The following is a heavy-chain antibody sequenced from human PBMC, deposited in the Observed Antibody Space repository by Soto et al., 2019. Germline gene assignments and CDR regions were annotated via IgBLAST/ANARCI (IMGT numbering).Heavy chain of an antibody. V-gene: IGHV5-51*01. CDR2: IDPGESDT. D-gene: IGHD5-12*01. J-gene: IGHJ6*02. CDR1: GYSFTSYW. CDR3: ARHEATDYNFYGMDV. Sequence: PGEYLKISCKSYGYSFTSYWIAWVRQMRGKGLEWMGSIDPGESDTRYSPSFQGQVTISADRSITTAYLQRSSLKASDTAMYYCARHEATDYNFYGMDVWGQGTTVTVSS.